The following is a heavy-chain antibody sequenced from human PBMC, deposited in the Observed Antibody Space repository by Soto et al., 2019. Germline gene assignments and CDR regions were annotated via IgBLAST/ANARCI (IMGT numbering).Heavy chain of an antibody. V-gene: IGHV1-69*12. Sequence: QVQLVQSGAEVKKPESSVKVSCKAPGGTFSTYAISWVRQAPGQGLEWMGGIIPMFGTANYAQRFQDRVTITADGSTTTVYMELSSLRSEDTAVYFCASGIQMWLRRINNGYSGWGQGTGVTVPS. D-gene: IGHD5-12*01. CDR3: ASGIQMWLRRINNGYSG. CDR2: IIPMFGTA. CDR1: GGTFSTYA. J-gene: IGHJ4*02.